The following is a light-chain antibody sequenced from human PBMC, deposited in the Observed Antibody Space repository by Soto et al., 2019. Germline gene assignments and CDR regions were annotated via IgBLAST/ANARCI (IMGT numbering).Light chain of an antibody. Sequence: NFMLTQPHSVSESPGKTVTISCTRSSGSTASNYVQWYQQRPGSAPTTVIYEDNQRPSGVPDRFSGSIDSSSNSASLTISGLKTEDDADYYCQSYDSSNFWVFGGGTKLTVL. CDR1: SGSTASNY. J-gene: IGLJ3*02. CDR3: QSYDSSNFWV. CDR2: EDN. V-gene: IGLV6-57*03.